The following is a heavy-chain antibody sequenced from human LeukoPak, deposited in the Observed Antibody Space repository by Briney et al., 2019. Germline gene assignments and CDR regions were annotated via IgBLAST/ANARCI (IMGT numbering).Heavy chain of an antibody. V-gene: IGHV4-59*08. Sequence: SETLSLTCTVSGGSISSYYWSWIRQPPGKGLEWIGNIYYSGSTNYDPSLKSRVTISVDTSKNQFYLKLSSVTAADTAVYYCARHVITMVRGVIRWFDPWGQGTLVTVSS. CDR3: ARHVITMVRGVIRWFDP. CDR1: GGSISSYY. CDR2: IYYSGST. J-gene: IGHJ5*02. D-gene: IGHD3-10*01.